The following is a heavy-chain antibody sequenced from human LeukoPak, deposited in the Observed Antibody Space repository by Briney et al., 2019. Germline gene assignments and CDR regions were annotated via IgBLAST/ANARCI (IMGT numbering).Heavy chain of an antibody. D-gene: IGHD2-21*01. CDR3: ARLRWLPGSKLDY. CDR2: IKQDGSEK. Sequence: SGGSLRLSCAAPGFTFSSYWMSWVRQAPGKGLEWVANIKQDGSEKYYVDSVKGRFTISRDNAKNSLYLQMNSLRAEDTTVYYCARLRWLPGSKLDYWGQGTLVTVSS. CDR1: GFTFSSYW. V-gene: IGHV3-7*01. J-gene: IGHJ4*02.